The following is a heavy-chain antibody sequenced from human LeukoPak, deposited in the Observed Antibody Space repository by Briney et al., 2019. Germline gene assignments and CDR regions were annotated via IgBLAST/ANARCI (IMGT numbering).Heavy chain of an antibody. Sequence: GASVKVSCKASGYTFSGYSMHWVRQAPGQGPEWMGMINPTSGSATYAQKFQGSVTMTRDTSTSTLYMELSSLRSDDTAVYCCARDWAHGSFDYWGQGTPVIVSS. D-gene: IGHD3-10*01. CDR3: ARDWAHGSFDY. J-gene: IGHJ4*02. CDR2: INPTSGSA. V-gene: IGHV1-46*01. CDR1: GYTFSGYS.